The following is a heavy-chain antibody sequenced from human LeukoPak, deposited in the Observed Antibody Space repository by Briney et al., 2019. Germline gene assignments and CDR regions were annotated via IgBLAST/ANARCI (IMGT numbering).Heavy chain of an antibody. Sequence: GASVKVPCKASGYTFTSYYMHWVRQAPGQGLEWMGIINPSGGSTSYAQKFQGRVTMTRDTSTSTVYMELSSLRSEDTAVYYCARDSSSYYFDYWGQGTLVTVSS. CDR1: GYTFTSYY. D-gene: IGHD6-13*01. CDR3: ARDSSSYYFDY. V-gene: IGHV1-46*01. CDR2: INPSGGST. J-gene: IGHJ4*02.